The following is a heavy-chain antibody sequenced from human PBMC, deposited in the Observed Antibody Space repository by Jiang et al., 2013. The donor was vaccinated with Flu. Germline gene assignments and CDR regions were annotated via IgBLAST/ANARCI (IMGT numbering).Heavy chain of an antibody. CDR3: VRVGTNRAHGMDV. J-gene: IGHJ6*02. D-gene: IGHD1-7*01. CDR2: TYYRSKWIT. CDR1: GDSVSSNNAA. Sequence: SQTLSLTCAISGDSVSSNNAAWNWIRQSPRGGLECLGRTYYRSKWITDYADSVKSRTAINADTYNNQFSLQLNSVTPEDTGVYYCVRVGTNRAHGMDVWGQGTSVTISS. V-gene: IGHV6-1*01.